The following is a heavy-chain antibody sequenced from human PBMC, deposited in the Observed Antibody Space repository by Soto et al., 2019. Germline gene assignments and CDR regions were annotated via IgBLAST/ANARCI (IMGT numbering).Heavy chain of an antibody. Sequence: SETLSLTCTVSGGSISSGDYYWSWIRQPPGKGLEWIGYIYYSGSTYYNPSLKSRVTISVDTSKNQFSLKLSSVTAADTAVYFCPRDGPDGTRLSPRARRTSVPVSA. J-gene: IGHJ5*02. V-gene: IGHV4-30-4*01. D-gene: IGHD1-1*01. CDR2: IYYSGST. CDR3: PRDGPDGTRLSP. CDR1: GGSISSGDYY.